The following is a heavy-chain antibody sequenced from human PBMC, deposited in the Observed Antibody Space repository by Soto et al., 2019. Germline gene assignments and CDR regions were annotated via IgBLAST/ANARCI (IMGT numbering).Heavy chain of an antibody. CDR1: GGSFSGYY. CDR2: INHSGST. J-gene: IGHJ6*03. D-gene: IGHD2-2*01. CDR3: ARGNIVVVPAANYMDV. V-gene: IGHV4-34*01. Sequence: PSETLSLTCAVYGGSFSGYYWSWIRQPPWKGLEWIGEINHSGSTNYNPSLKSRVTISVDTSKNQFSLKLSSVTAADTAVYYCARGNIVVVPAANYMDVWGKGTTVTVSS.